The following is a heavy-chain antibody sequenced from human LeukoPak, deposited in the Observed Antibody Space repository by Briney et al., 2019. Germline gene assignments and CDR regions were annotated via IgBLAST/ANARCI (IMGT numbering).Heavy chain of an antibody. V-gene: IGHV4-59*01. CDR3: AREPLGSSGYMDV. CDR2: IYYSGST. Sequence: PSETLSLTCTVSGGSISSYYWSWIRQPPGKGLEWIGYIYYSGSTNYNPSLKSRVTISVDTSKNQFSLKLSSVTAAGTAVYYCAREPLGSSGYMDVWGKGTTVTVSS. D-gene: IGHD3-10*01. CDR1: GGSISSYY. J-gene: IGHJ6*03.